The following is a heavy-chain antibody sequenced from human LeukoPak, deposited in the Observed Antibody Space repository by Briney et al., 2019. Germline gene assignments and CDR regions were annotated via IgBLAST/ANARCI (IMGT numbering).Heavy chain of an antibody. CDR3: ARVCGAYPCYYGMDV. V-gene: IGHV3-66*01. J-gene: IGHJ6*02. CDR2: IYDIGTT. CDR1: GFTVNTNY. Sequence: GGSLRLSCAASGFTVNTNYMTWVRQTPEKGLEWVSVIYDIGTTYYADSVKGRFTISRDNSKNTVYLQMNSLRVDDTAIYYCARVCGAYPCYYGMDVWGQGATVTVSS. D-gene: IGHD1-26*01.